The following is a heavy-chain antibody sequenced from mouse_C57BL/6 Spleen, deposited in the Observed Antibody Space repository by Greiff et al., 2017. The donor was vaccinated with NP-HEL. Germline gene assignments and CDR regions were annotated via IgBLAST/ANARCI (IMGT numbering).Heavy chain of an antibody. J-gene: IGHJ1*03. V-gene: IGHV1-15*01. CDR1: GYTFTDYE. D-gene: IGHD1-1*01. CDR2: IDPETGGT. Sequence: VQLQQSGAELVRPGASVTLSCKASGYTFTDYEMHWVKQTPVHGLEWIGAIDPETGGTAYNQKFKGKAILTADKSSSTAYMELRSLTAEDSAVYYWTRLAGSSYWYFEVWGTGTTVTVSS. CDR3: TRLAGSSYWYFEV.